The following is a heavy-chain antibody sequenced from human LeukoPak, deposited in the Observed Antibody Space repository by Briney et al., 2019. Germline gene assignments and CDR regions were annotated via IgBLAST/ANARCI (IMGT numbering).Heavy chain of an antibody. CDR2: IKLDGSEK. CDR1: GFSLSSYW. Sequence: GGSLRLSCAASGFSLSSYWMAWVRQAPGKGLEWVANIKLDGSEKYYVDSVKGRFTISRDNAKKYLYLQMNSLRAEDTAVYYCARPIAVAGHFDYWGQGTLVTVSS. J-gene: IGHJ4*02. CDR3: ARPIAVAGHFDY. V-gene: IGHV3-7*03. D-gene: IGHD6-19*01.